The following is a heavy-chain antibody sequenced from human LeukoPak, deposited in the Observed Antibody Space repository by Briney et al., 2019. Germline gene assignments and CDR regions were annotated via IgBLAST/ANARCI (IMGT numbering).Heavy chain of an antibody. D-gene: IGHD6-13*01. J-gene: IGHJ5*02. CDR3: AKEAPDSSSWNIWFDP. Sequence: SETLSLTCTVSGGSISSYYWSWIRQPPGKGLEWIGYIYYSGSTNYNPSLKSRVTISVDTSKNQFSLRLSSVTAADTAVYYCAKEAPDSSSWNIWFDPWGQGTLVTVSS. V-gene: IGHV4-59*01. CDR1: GGSISSYY. CDR2: IYYSGST.